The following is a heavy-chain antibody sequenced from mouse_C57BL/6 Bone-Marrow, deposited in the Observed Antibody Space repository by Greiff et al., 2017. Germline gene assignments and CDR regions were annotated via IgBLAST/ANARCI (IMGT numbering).Heavy chain of an antibody. V-gene: IGHV5-6*01. J-gene: IGHJ3*01. CDR1: GFTFSSYG. D-gene: IGHD2-2*01. CDR2: ISSGGSYT. Sequence: EVMLVESGGDLVKPGGSLKLSCAASGFTFSSYGMSWVRQTPDKRLEWVATISSGGSYTYYPDSVKGRFTISRDNAKNTLYLQMSSLKSEDTAIYYCARGGGYPFAYWGQGPLVTVSA. CDR3: ARGGGYPFAY.